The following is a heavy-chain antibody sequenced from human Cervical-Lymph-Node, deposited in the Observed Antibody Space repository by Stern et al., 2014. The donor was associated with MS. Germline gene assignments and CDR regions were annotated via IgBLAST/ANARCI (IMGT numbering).Heavy chain of an antibody. V-gene: IGHV3-33*01. D-gene: IGHD6-13*01. J-gene: IGHJ4*02. CDR3: ARDACGSSCPHWVGTFDY. Sequence: VQLVESGGGVVQPGRSLRLSCAASGFTFSTYGMHWVRQAPGKGLEWVAVIWYDGNSNYYADSVKGRFTISRDNSKNTLYLQMNSLRAEDTAVYYCARDACGSSCPHWVGTFDYWGQGTLVTVSS. CDR2: IWYDGNSN. CDR1: GFTFSTYG.